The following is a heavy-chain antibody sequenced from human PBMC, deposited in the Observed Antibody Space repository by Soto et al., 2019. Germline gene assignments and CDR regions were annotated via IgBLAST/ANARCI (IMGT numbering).Heavy chain of an antibody. CDR1: GFTFSDQY. Sequence: EVQLVESGGGLVQPGGSLRLSCAASGFTFSDQYMDWARQAPGKGLEWVGRTRNKATSYTTDYAASVKGRFTVSRDESKNAVYLQLTSRKTEDTAVYYCVRGSRESYGHYCDYWGQGALVTVSS. D-gene: IGHD3-10*01. J-gene: IGHJ4*02. CDR3: VRGSRESYGHYCDY. CDR2: TRNKATSYTT. V-gene: IGHV3-72*01.